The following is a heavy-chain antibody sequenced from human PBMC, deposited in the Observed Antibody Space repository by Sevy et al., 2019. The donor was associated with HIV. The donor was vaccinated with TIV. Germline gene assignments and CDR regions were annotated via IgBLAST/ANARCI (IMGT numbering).Heavy chain of an antibody. CDR2: IYPGDSDI. CDR1: GYRFTSYW. D-gene: IGHD3-22*01. Sequence: GESLKISCKGSGYRFTSYWIGWVRQMPGKGLEWMGIIYPGDSDIRYSPSFQGQVTISADKSINTAYLQWSSRKASDTAMYFCARRGYDSSGYPQYYFDYWGQGTLVTVSS. CDR3: ARRGYDSSGYPQYYFDY. V-gene: IGHV5-51*01. J-gene: IGHJ4*02.